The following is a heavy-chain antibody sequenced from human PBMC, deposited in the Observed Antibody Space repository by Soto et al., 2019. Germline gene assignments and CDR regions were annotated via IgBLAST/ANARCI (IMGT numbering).Heavy chain of an antibody. J-gene: IGHJ6*02. V-gene: IGHV1-69*13. D-gene: IGHD2-2*02. Sequence: SVKVSCKASGGTFSSYAISWVRQAPGQGLEWMGGIIPIFGTANYAQKFQGRVTITADESTSTAYMELSSLRSEDTAVYYCARGLNDVVVPAAIRDYYYYGMDVWGQATTVTVSS. CDR1: GGTFSSYA. CDR2: IIPIFGTA. CDR3: ARGLNDVVVPAAIRDYYYYGMDV.